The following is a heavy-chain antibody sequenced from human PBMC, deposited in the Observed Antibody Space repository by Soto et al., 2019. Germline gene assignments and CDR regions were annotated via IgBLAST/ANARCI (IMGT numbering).Heavy chain of an antibody. CDR3: AKRIMATIGHFDS. Sequence: EVQLLESGGGLIQPGGSLRLSCAASGFIFSSYAMSWVRQAPGKGLEWVSSISGIGHSTYYAESVQGRVTISRDNSKTTLYLQMNRLRAEDTAVYYCAKRIMATIGHFDSWGQGPLVTVS. J-gene: IGHJ4*02. CDR1: GFIFSSYA. D-gene: IGHD5-12*01. V-gene: IGHV3-23*01. CDR2: ISGIGHST.